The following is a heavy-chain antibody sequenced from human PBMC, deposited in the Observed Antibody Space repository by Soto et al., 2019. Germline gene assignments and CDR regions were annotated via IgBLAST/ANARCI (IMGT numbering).Heavy chain of an antibody. D-gene: IGHD4-17*01. CDR3: TSLTTVTTWYYYGMDV. Sequence: RLSCAASGFTFSGSAMHWVRQASGKGLEWVGRIRSKANSYATAYAASVKGRFTISRDDSKNTAYLQMNSLKTEDTAVYYCTSLTTVTTWYYYGMDVWGQGTTVTVSS. CDR2: IRSKANSYAT. J-gene: IGHJ6*02. V-gene: IGHV3-73*01. CDR1: GFTFSGSA.